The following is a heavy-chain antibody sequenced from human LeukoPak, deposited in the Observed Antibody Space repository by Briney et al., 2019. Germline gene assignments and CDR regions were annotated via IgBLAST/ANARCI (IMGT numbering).Heavy chain of an antibody. D-gene: IGHD3-3*01. V-gene: IGHV3-30*02. Sequence: GGSLRLSCAASGFIFSSYGMHWVCQAPGKGLEWVAFIRYDGSNKYYADSVKGRFTISRDNSKNTLYLEMNSLRTNDTAVYYCANTGVATFDYWGQGTLVTVSS. CDR1: GFIFSSYG. CDR3: ANTGVATFDY. J-gene: IGHJ4*02. CDR2: IRYDGSNK.